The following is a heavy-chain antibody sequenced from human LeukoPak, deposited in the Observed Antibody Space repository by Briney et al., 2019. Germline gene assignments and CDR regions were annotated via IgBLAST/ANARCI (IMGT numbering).Heavy chain of an antibody. V-gene: IGHV4-61*02. Sequence: PSETLSLTCTVSGGSISSGSYYWSWIRQPAGKGLEWIGRIYTSGSTNYTPSLKSRVTISVDTSKNQFSLKLSSVTAADTAVYYCARTTTVTILFSKTDAFDIWGQGTMVTVSS. J-gene: IGHJ3*02. CDR2: IYTSGST. D-gene: IGHD4-17*01. CDR3: ARTTTVTILFSKTDAFDI. CDR1: GGSISSGSYY.